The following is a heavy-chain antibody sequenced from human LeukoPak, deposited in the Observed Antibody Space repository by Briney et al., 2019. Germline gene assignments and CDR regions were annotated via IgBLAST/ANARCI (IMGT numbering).Heavy chain of an antibody. Sequence: GSLRLSYAASGFTFSSYAMSWIRQPPGKGLEWIGEINHSGSTNYNPSLKSRVTISVDTSKNQFSLKLSSVTAADTAVYYCARALHADCSSTSCFSKYYYYGMDVWGQGTTVTVSS. J-gene: IGHJ6*02. CDR1: GFTFSSYA. CDR3: ARALHADCSSTSCFSKYYYYGMDV. D-gene: IGHD2-2*01. CDR2: INHSGST. V-gene: IGHV4-34*01.